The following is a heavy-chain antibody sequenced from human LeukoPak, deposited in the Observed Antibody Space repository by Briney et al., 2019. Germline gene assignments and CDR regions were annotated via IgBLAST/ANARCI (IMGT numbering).Heavy chain of an antibody. J-gene: IGHJ3*02. D-gene: IGHD3-10*01. CDR2: INPNSGGT. CDR3: ARSGHYYDAFDI. CDR1: GYTFTGYY. Sequence: ASVKVSCRASGYTFTGYYMHWVRQAPGRGLEWMGWINPNSGGTNYAQKFQGRVTMTRDTSISTAYMELGRLRSDDTAVYYCARSGHYYDAFDIWGQGTMVTFSS. V-gene: IGHV1-2*02.